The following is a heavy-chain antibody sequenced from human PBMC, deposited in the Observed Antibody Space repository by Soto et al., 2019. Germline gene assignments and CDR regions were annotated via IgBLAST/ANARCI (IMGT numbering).Heavy chain of an antibody. CDR1: GFTFSSYS. J-gene: IGHJ4*02. V-gene: IGHV3-21*01. CDR2: ISSSSSYI. D-gene: IGHD2-15*01. CDR3: ATVVVVVAAHGAFDY. Sequence: GSLRLSCAASGFTFSSYSMNWVRQAPGKGLEWVSSISSSSSYIYYADSVRGRFTISRDNAKNSLYLQMNSLRAEDTAVYYCATVVVVVAAHGAFDYWGQGTLVTVSS.